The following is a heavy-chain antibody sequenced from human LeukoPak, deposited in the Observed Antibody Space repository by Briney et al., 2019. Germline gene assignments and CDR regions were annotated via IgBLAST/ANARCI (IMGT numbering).Heavy chain of an antibody. J-gene: IGHJ6*03. D-gene: IGHD3-3*01. Sequence: GGSLRLSCAASGFTFSSYAMSWVRQAPGKGLEWVSAISGSGGSTYYADSVKGRFTISRDNSKNTLYLQMNSLRAEDTAVYYCAKDLNDFWSGYYQRGYYYMDVWGKGTTVTVSS. CDR1: GFTFSSYA. V-gene: IGHV3-23*01. CDR3: AKDLNDFWSGYYQRGYYYMDV. CDR2: ISGSGGST.